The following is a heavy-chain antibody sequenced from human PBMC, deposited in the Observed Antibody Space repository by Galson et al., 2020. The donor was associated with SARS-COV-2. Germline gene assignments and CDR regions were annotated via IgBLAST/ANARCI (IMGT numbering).Heavy chain of an antibody. CDR2: IYHSGST. CDR3: ASLRFIVGATRGGNWFDP. V-gene: IGHV4-38-2*01. D-gene: IGHD1-26*01. J-gene: IGHJ5*02. CDR1: GYSISSGYY. Sequence: SETLSLTCAVSGYSISSGYYWGWIRQPPGKGLEWIGSIYHSGSTYYNPSLKSRVTISVDTSKNQFSLKLSSVTAADTAVYYCASLRFIVGATRGGNWFDPWGQGTLVTVSS.